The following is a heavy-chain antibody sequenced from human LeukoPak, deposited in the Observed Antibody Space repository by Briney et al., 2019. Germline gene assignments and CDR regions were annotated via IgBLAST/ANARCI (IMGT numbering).Heavy chain of an antibody. D-gene: IGHD1-7*01. CDR1: GGSFSSGNYY. V-gene: IGHV4-30-4*08. CDR3: ARGPKNSGSSFDP. Sequence: SQTLSLTCSVSGGSFSSGNYYWTWIRQPPEKGLEWIGYIYYSGSTYYNPSLKSRINISVDTSKNQFSLKLSSVTAADTAVYYCARGPKNSGSSFDPWGQGTLVTVSS. CDR2: IYYSGST. J-gene: IGHJ5*02.